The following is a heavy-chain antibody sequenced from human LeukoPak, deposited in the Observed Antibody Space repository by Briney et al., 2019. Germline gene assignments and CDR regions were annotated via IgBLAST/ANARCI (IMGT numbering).Heavy chain of an antibody. CDR2: INPNSGGT. D-gene: IGHD3-10*01. J-gene: IGHJ4*02. V-gene: IGHV1-2*02. CDR3: ASRASGSYIDY. Sequence: ASVKVSCKASGYTFTSYGISWVRQAPGQGLEWMGWINPNSGGTNYAQKFQGRVTMTRDTSISTAYMDLSSLRSDDTAVYYCASRASGSYIDYWGQGTLVTVSS. CDR1: GYTFTSYG.